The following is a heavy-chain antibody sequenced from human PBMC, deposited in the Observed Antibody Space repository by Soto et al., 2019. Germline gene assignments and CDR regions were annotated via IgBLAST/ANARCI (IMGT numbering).Heavy chain of an antibody. D-gene: IGHD2-2*01. J-gene: IGHJ6*02. V-gene: IGHV3-23*01. Sequence: EVQLLESGGGLVQPGGSLRLSCAASGFTFSSYAMSWVRQAPGKGLEWVSAISGSGGSTYSADSVKGRFTIPRDNSKNTLYLQMNSLRAEDTAVYYCAKDHMPARLFYYYYGMDLWGQGTTVTVSS. CDR3: AKDHMPARLFYYYYGMDL. CDR2: ISGSGGST. CDR1: GFTFSSYA.